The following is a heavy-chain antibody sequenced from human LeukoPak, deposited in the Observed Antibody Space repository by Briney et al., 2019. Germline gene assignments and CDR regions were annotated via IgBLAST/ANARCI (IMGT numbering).Heavy chain of an antibody. J-gene: IGHJ4*02. V-gene: IGHV1-46*01. CDR2: INPSGGST. Sequence: ASVKVSCKASGYTFTSYYMHWVRQAPGQGLEWMGIINPSGGSTSYAQKFQGRVTMTRDTSTSTVYMELSSLRSEDTAMYYCARDTGLGGIDYWGQGTLVTVSS. D-gene: IGHD1-26*01. CDR3: ARDTGLGGIDY. CDR1: GYTFTSYY.